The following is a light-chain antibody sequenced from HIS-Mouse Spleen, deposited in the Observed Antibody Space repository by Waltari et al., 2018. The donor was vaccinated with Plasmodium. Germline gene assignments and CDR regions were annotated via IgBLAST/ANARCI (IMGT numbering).Light chain of an antibody. Sequence: DIQITQSPSSLSASVGDRVTITCRASQSISSYLNWYQQKPGKAPKLLIYAASSLQSGVPSRFSGSGSGTDFTLYISSLQPEDFATCYWPQSYSTWTFGQGTKVEIK. J-gene: IGKJ1*01. CDR2: AAS. V-gene: IGKV1-39*01. CDR3: PQSYSTWT. CDR1: QSISSY.